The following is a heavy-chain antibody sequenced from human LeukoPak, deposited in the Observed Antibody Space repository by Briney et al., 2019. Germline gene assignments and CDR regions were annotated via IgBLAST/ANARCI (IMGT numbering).Heavy chain of an antibody. D-gene: IGHD4-23*01. CDR2: IWYDGSNK. J-gene: IGHJ4*02. CDR1: GFTFNTYG. Sequence: GRSLRLSCAASGFTFNTYGMHWVRQAPGKGLEWVAVIWYDGSNKYYADSVKGRFTISRDNSKNTLYLQMNSLRAEDTAVYYCARDRTTVEVDYWGQGTLVTVSS. CDR3: ARDRTTVEVDY. V-gene: IGHV3-33*01.